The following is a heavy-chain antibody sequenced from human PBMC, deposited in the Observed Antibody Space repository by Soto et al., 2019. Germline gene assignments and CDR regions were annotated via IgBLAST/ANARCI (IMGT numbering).Heavy chain of an antibody. Sequence: SETLSLTCAVYGGSFSGYYWSWIRQPPGKGLEWIGEINHSGSTNYNPSLKSRVTISVDTSKNQFSLKLSSVTAADTAVYYCARSRSSWYSAFDIWGQGTMVTV. CDR2: INHSGST. CDR3: ARSRSSWYSAFDI. V-gene: IGHV4-34*01. CDR1: GGSFSGYY. D-gene: IGHD6-13*01. J-gene: IGHJ3*02.